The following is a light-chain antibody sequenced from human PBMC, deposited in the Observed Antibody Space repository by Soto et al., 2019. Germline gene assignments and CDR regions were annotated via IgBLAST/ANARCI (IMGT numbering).Light chain of an antibody. CDR1: QSISSW. V-gene: IGKV1-5*03. CDR3: QQYNSYPYT. J-gene: IGKJ2*01. CDR2: KAS. Sequence: DIQMTQSPSTLSASVGDRVTITCRASQSISSWLAWYQQKPGKAPKLLIYKASSLESGVPSRFSGTGSGTEFTLTISSLQPDDFATYYCQQYNSYPYTFGQGTKLEIK.